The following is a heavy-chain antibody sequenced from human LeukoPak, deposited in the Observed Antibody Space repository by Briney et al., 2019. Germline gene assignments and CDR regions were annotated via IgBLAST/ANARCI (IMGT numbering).Heavy chain of an antibody. D-gene: IGHD3-10*01. CDR2: ISAYNGNT. CDR3: ARGNSGSHDDAFDI. J-gene: IGHJ3*02. Sequence: ASVKVSCKASGYTFTSYGISWVRQAPGQGLEWMGWISAYNGNTNYAQKLQGRVTMTTDTSTSTAYMELSSLRSEDTAVYYCARGNSGSHDDAFDIWGQGTMVTVSS. V-gene: IGHV1-18*01. CDR1: GYTFTSYG.